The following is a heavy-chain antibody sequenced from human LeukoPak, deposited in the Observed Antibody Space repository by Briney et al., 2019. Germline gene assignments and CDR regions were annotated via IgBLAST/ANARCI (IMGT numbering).Heavy chain of an antibody. V-gene: IGHV4-39*02. CDR3: AREGSDYDILTGYYNMDY. J-gene: IGHJ4*02. D-gene: IGHD3-9*01. CDR2: IYYSGST. CDR1: GGSISSSSYY. Sequence: PSETLSFTCTVSGGSISSSSYYWGWIRQPPGKGLEWIGSIYYSGSTYYSPSLKSRVTISVDTSKNQFSLKLSSVTAADTAVYYCAREGSDYDILTGYYNMDYWGQGTLVTVSS.